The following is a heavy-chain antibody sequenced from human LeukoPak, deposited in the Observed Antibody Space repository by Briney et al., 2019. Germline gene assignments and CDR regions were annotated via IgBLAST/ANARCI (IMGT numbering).Heavy chain of an antibody. J-gene: IGHJ4*02. V-gene: IGHV3-48*01. CDR2: IRSSSSTM. D-gene: IGHD3-10*01. CDR3: ARADYYGSGNYYTSDY. CDR1: GFTSSSYS. Sequence: TGGSLRLSCAASGFTSSSYSMNWVRQAPGKGLEWVSYIRSSSSTMYYADSVKGRFTISRDNAKNSLFLQMNSLRAEDTAVYYCARADYYGSGNYYTSDYWGQGTLVTVSS.